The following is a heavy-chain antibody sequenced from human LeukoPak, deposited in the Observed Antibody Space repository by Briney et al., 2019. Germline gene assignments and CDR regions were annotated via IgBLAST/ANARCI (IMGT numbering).Heavy chain of an antibody. CDR3: ARGYCSGGSCNRPFDY. CDR1: GFALSSYW. D-gene: IGHD2-15*01. J-gene: IGHJ4*02. V-gene: IGHV3-74*01. Sequence: GGSLRLSCAASGFALSSYWMHWVRQAPGKELVWVSRIESDGSSTSYADSVKGRFTISRDNAKNTLYLQMNSLRAEDTAVYYCARGYCSGGSCNRPFDYWGQGTLVTVSS. CDR2: IESDGSST.